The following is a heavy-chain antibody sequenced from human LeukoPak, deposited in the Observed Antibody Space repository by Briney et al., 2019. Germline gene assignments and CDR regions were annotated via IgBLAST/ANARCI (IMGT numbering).Heavy chain of an antibody. J-gene: IGHJ4*02. Sequence: ASVKVSYKASGGTFSSYAISWVRQAPGQGLEWMGGIIPIFGTANYAQKFQGRVTITADESTSTAYMELSSLRSEDTAVYYRARSTSGIAARRFFDYWGQGTLVTVSS. V-gene: IGHV1-69*13. CDR1: GGTFSSYA. CDR2: IIPIFGTA. D-gene: IGHD6-6*01. CDR3: ARSTSGIAARRFFDY.